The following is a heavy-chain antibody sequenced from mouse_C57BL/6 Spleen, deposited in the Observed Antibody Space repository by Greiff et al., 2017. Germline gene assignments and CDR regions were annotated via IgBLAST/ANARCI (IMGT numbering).Heavy chain of an antibody. D-gene: IGHD2-1*01. V-gene: IGHV1-61*01. CDR3: ARGGNFGDYYAMDG. Sequence: QVQLQQPAAALVRPGSSVQLSSKASVYTFTCYWMDWVMQRPGQGLEWIGHIYSSDSETHYNQKFKDKVTLTVDKSSSTAYMQLSSLTSEDSAVYYCARGGNFGDYYAMDGWGQGSSGSVAA. CDR2: IYSSDSET. CDR1: VYTFTCYW. J-gene: IGHJ4*01.